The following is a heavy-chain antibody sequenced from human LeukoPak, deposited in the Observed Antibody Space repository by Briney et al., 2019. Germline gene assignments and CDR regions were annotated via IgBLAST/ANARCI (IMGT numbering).Heavy chain of an antibody. D-gene: IGHD6-13*01. V-gene: IGHV1-69*13. CDR1: GGTFSSYA. J-gene: IGHJ4*02. Sequence: SVKVSCKASGGTFSSYAISWVRQAPGQGLEWMGGIIPIFGTANYAQKFQGRVTITADESTSTAYMELSSLRSEDTAVYCCARSGNRIAAAGTDYFDYWGQGTLVTVSS. CDR2: IIPIFGTA. CDR3: ARSGNRIAAAGTDYFDY.